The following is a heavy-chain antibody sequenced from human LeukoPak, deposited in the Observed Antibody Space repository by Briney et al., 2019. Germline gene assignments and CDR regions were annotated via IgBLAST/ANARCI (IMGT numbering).Heavy chain of an antibody. CDR1: GFTFSDYS. D-gene: IGHD2-2*02. Sequence: GGSLRLSCAASGFTFSDYSMTWVRQAPGKGLEWVSTIRADGSSTYYADSVKGRFTISRDNSKTTLYLQMNSLRAEDTALYYCAKGGYTTPFDYWGQGTLVTVSS. CDR3: AKGGYTTPFDY. J-gene: IGHJ4*02. V-gene: IGHV3-23*01. CDR2: IRADGSST.